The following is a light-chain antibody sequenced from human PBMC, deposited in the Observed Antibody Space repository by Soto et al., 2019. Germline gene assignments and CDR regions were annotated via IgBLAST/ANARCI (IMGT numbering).Light chain of an antibody. J-gene: IGKJ1*01. Sequence: DIQMTQSPSTLSASVGDRVSIACRGSQGLSSSLAWYQQKPGKAPKLLISDASRLESGVPSRFSGSGSGTEFTLSINSLQPQDFATYYCQQYQRYSWTFGQGTKVDIK. V-gene: IGKV1-5*01. CDR3: QQYQRYSWT. CDR2: DAS. CDR1: QGLSSS.